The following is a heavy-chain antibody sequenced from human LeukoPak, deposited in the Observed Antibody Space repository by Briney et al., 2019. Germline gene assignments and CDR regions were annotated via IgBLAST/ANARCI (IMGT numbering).Heavy chain of an antibody. V-gene: IGHV1-24*01. CDR2: FDPEDGET. Sequence: ASVKVSCKVSGYTLTELSMHWVRQAPGKGLEWMGGFDPEDGETIFAQKFQGRVTMPEDTSTDTAYMELSSLRSEDTAVYYCATVGYSSSWTLFDYWGQGTVVPVSS. CDR3: ATVGYSSSWTLFDY. J-gene: IGHJ4*02. CDR1: GYTLTELS. D-gene: IGHD6-13*01.